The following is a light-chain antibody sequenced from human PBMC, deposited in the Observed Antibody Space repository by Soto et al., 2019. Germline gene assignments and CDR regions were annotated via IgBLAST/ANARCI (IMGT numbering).Light chain of an antibody. CDR3: SSFGGSNDVL. Sequence: QSAPTQPPSASGSPGQSVTISCTGTSSDVGGNKFVSWYQQHPGKAPRLIIYEVNRRPSGVPDRFSGSKSGNTASLTVSGLQDEDEADYYCSSFGGSNDVLFGGGTKLTVL. CDR2: EVN. CDR1: SSDVGGNKF. V-gene: IGLV2-8*01. J-gene: IGLJ2*01.